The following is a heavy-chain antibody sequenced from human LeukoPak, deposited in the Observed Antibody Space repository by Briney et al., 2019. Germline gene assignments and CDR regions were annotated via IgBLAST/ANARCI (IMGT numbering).Heavy chain of an antibody. CDR2: IRSTANGYAT. V-gene: IGHV3-73*01. CDR1: GFTFSGSA. D-gene: IGHD4/OR15-4a*01. Sequence: PGGSLRLSCAASGFTFSGSALHWVRQASGKGLEWVGRIRSTANGYATAYAASVKGRFTISRDDSKNTAYLQMDSLKTEDTAVYYCAKGKWGLTINNFDVWGQGTMVTVSS. CDR3: AKGKWGLTINNFDV. J-gene: IGHJ3*01.